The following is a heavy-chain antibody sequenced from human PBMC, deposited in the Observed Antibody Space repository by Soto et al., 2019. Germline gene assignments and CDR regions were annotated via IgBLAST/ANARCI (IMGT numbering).Heavy chain of an antibody. D-gene: IGHD6-13*01. CDR1: GYSFTTYW. V-gene: IGHV5-51*01. J-gene: IGHJ4*02. CDR3: ARLSRYSNSWEGYFDY. CDR2: MYPGDSDT. Sequence: GESLKISCKASGYSFTTYWIGWVRQMPGKGLELMAIMYPGDSDTRYSPPFQGQVTMSADKSISTAYLQWSSLKSSDTAIYYCARLSRYSNSWEGYFDYWGQGILVTVSS.